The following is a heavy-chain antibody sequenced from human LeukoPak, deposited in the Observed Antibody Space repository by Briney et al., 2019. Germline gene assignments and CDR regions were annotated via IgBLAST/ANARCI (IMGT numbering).Heavy chain of an antibody. CDR2: IKQDGSEK. CDR1: GFTFSSYW. Sequence: GGSLRLSCAASGFTFSSYWMSWVRQAPGKGLEWVANIKQDGSEKYYVDSVKGRFTISRDNAKNSLYLQMNSLRAEDTAVYYCARGRSYDFWSGPIRYYYYYMDVWGKGTTVTVSS. V-gene: IGHV3-7*01. J-gene: IGHJ6*03. D-gene: IGHD3-3*01. CDR3: ARGRSYDFWSGPIRYYYYYMDV.